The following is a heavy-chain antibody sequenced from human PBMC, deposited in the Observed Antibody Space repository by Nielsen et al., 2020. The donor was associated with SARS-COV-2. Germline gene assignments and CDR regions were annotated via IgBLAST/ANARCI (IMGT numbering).Heavy chain of an antibody. Sequence: SETLSLTCTVSGGSISSYYWSWIRQPPGKGLEWIGYIYYSGSTNYNPSLKSRVTISVDTSKNQFSLKLSSVTAADTAVYYCARGDRWIQPVDWGQGTLVTVSS. D-gene: IGHD5-18*01. J-gene: IGHJ4*02. CDR2: IYYSGST. CDR3: ARGDRWIQPVD. V-gene: IGHV4-59*12. CDR1: GGSISSYY.